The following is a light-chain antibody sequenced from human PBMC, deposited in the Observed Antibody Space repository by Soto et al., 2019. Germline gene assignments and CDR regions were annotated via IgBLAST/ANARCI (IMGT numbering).Light chain of an antibody. J-gene: IGKJ4*01. CDR1: QAIGVY. CDR2: AAS. CDR3: QKYNSAPLT. Sequence: DIQVTQSPSSLSASLGDRVTITCRANQAIGVYLAWFQQQPGKVPKLLIYAASALESGVPSRFSGRGSETDCTLSISSVQPEDIATYYCQKYNSAPLTFGGGTKVEI. V-gene: IGKV1-27*01.